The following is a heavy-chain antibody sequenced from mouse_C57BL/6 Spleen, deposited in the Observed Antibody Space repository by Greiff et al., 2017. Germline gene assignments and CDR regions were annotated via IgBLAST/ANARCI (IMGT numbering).Heavy chain of an antibody. Sequence: VQLQQSGAELVRPGASVKLSCTASGFNIKDDYMHWVKQRPEQGLEWIGWIDPENGDTEYASKFQGKATITADTSSNTAYLQLSSLTSEDTAVYYCGTAQVTWGFGAYWGQGTLVTVSA. J-gene: IGHJ3*01. CDR2: IDPENGDT. CDR1: GFNIKDDY. V-gene: IGHV14-4*01. CDR3: GTAQVTWGFGAY. D-gene: IGHD3-2*02.